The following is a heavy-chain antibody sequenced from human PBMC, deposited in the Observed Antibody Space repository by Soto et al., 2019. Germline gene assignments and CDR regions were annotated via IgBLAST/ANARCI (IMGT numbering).Heavy chain of an antibody. D-gene: IGHD3-22*01. CDR3: ARTLLRATSGYRHFDL. CDR2: INQDGSEE. CDR1: GFTLSNYW. V-gene: IGHV3-7*05. J-gene: IGHJ2*01. Sequence: EVQLVESGGGLVQPGGSLRLSCAASGFTLSNYWMAWVRQAPGKGLEWVANINQDGSEEHYVDSAKGRFTISRDNAKSSLSLQLNSLRAEDTAMFYCARTLLRATSGYRHFDLLGRGTLVAVSS.